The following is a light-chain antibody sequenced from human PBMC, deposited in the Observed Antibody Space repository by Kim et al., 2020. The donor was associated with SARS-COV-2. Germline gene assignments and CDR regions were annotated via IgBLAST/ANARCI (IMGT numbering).Light chain of an antibody. CDR3: SLNYAGGRM. CDR2: ATN. Sequence: QAVVTQEPSLTVSPGGTVPLTCGSNTGPVTSNQWPYWVQQKPGQVPRTLIYATNNKHSWTPARFSGSLFGGKAALTLSGAQPDDEADYYCSLNYAGGRMFGGGAQLTVL. CDR1: TGPVTSNQW. V-gene: IGLV7-46*01. J-gene: IGLJ3*02.